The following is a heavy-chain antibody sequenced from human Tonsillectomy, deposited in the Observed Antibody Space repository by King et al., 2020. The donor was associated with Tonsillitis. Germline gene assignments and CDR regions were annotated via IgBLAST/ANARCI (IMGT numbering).Heavy chain of an antibody. CDR1: GGSINSGSYS. D-gene: IGHD2-21*01. J-gene: IGHJ4*02. V-gene: IGHV4-61*02. Sequence: VQLQESGPGLVKPSQTLSLTCTVSGGSINSGSYSWGWIRQPAGRGLEWIGRMYTSGSANYNPSLKNRATLSVDTSKNQFSLKMSSVTAADTAIYYCARRASTDSWGQGVLVTVSS. CDR3: ARRASTDS. CDR2: MYTSGSA.